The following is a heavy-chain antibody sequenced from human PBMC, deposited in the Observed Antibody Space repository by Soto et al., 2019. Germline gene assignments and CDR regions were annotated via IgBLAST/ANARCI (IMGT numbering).Heavy chain of an antibody. Sequence: EVQLVESGGGLVQSGGSLRLSCAASGFTFSSYWMHWVRQAPGKGLVWVSRIKGDGISSNYADSVKGRFTISRDNAKDTVFLQMLGLSADDTSVYYCARGAMGNYYNDYWGQGTLVTVSS. CDR3: ARGAMGNYYNDY. CDR1: GFTFSSYW. J-gene: IGHJ4*02. V-gene: IGHV3-74*01. D-gene: IGHD3-10*01. CDR2: IKGDGISS.